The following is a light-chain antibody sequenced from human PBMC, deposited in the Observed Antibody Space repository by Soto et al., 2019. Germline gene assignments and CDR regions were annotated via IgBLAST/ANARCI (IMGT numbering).Light chain of an antibody. CDR3: SSYTSSSTAG. J-gene: IGLJ1*01. CDR2: DVS. CDR1: SSDVGGYNY. V-gene: IGLV2-14*01. Sequence: PVLTQPASGSGSPGQAITISCTGTSSDVGGYNYVSWYQQHPGKAPKLMIYDVSNRPSGVSNRFSGSKSGNTASLTISGLQAEDEADYYCSSYTSSSTAGFGTGTKVTV.